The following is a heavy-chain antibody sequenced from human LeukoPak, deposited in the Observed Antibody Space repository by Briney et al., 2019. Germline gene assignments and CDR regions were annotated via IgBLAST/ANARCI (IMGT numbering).Heavy chain of an antibody. CDR1: GFTFSSYW. CDR2: IKQDGSEK. D-gene: IGHD6-19*01. V-gene: IGHV3-7*01. J-gene: IGHJ6*02. CDR3: ARDSSGWGLDV. Sequence: GGSLRLSCAASGFTFSSYWMSWVRQAPGKGLEWVANIKQDGSEKYYADSVKARFTVSRDNAKNSLSLQMNSLRGEDTAVYYCARDSSGWGLDVWGQGTTVTVSS.